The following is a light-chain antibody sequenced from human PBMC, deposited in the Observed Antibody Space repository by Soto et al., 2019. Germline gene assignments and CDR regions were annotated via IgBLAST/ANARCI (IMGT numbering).Light chain of an antibody. CDR2: GAS. V-gene: IGKV3-20*01. CDR1: QSVSSSY. Sequence: IVLTQSPGTLSLSPGERATLSCRASQSVSSSYLAWYQQKPGQAPRPLIHGASSRAIGIPDRFSGSGSGTDFTLTISRLEPEDFAVYYCQQYGSSPWTFGQGTKV. J-gene: IGKJ1*01. CDR3: QQYGSSPWT.